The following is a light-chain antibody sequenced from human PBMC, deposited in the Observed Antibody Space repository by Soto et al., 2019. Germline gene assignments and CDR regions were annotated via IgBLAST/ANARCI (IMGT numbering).Light chain of an antibody. CDR2: DAS. V-gene: IGKV3-11*01. CDR1: QSVSSY. Sequence: EIVLTQSPATLSLSPGERATLSCRASQSVSSYLAWYQQKAGQAPRLLIYDASNRATGIPARFSGSVSGTDFTLTISRLEPEDFAVYYCQQYVNSPWTFGQGTKVDIK. J-gene: IGKJ1*01. CDR3: QQYVNSPWT.